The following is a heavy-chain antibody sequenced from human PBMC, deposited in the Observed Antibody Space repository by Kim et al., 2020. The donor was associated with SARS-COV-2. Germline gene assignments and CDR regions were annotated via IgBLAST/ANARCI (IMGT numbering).Heavy chain of an antibody. J-gene: IGHJ5*02. CDR3: ARGGGQWLARFDP. Sequence: YNPSLKSRVTISLDTSKNQFSLKLSSVTAADTAVYYCARGGGQWLARFDPWGQGTLVTVSS. D-gene: IGHD6-19*01. V-gene: IGHV4-34*01.